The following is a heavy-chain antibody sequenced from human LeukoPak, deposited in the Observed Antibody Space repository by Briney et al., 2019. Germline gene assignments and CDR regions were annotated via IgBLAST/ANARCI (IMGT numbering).Heavy chain of an antibody. J-gene: IGHJ4*02. D-gene: IGHD3-22*01. CDR2: IYSSGST. Sequence: SETLSLTCTVSGGSINNYYWSWIRQPPGKGLEWIGYIYSSGSTNYNPSLKSRVIISVDTSKNQFSLKLSSVTAADTAVYYCARRRAGDDSSGYYQGDFDYWGQGTLVTVSS. CDR3: ARRRAGDDSSGYYQGDFDY. V-gene: IGHV4-4*08. CDR1: GGSINNYY.